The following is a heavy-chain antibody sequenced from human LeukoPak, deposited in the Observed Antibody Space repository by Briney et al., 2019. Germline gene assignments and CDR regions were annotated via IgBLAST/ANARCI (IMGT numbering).Heavy chain of an antibody. CDR3: ARDLGSSWYRAFDI. V-gene: IGHV1-69*05. D-gene: IGHD6-13*01. CDR1: GGTFSSYA. J-gene: IGHJ3*02. CDR2: IIPIFGTA. Sequence: SVKVSCKVSGGTFSSYAISWVRQAPGQGLEWMGGIIPIFGTANYAQKFQGRVTITTDESTSTAYMELSSLRSEDTAVYYCARDLGSSWYRAFDIWGQGTMVTVSS.